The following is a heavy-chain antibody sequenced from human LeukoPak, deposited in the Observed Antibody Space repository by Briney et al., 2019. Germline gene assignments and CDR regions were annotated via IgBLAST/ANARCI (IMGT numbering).Heavy chain of an antibody. Sequence: PSETLSLTCTVSGRSISSHYWSWIRQPPGKGLEWIGCVYYSGSTNYNPSLKSRVTISVDTSKNQFSLDLSSVTAADTAVYYCARGGSSGWYGIDYWGQGTLVTVSS. J-gene: IGHJ4*02. V-gene: IGHV4-59*11. CDR1: GRSISSHY. CDR3: ARGGSSGWYGIDY. D-gene: IGHD6-19*01. CDR2: VYYSGST.